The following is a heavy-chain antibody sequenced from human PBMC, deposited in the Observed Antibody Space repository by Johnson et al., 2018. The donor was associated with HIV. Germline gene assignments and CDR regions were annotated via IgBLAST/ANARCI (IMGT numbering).Heavy chain of an antibody. J-gene: IGHJ3*02. CDR3: AGIGDGDAFGI. CDR2: ISSSGSTI. Sequence: QVQLVESGGGVVQPGRSLRLSCAASGFTFSDYYMSWIRQDPGKGLEWVSYISSSGSTIYYADSVKGRFTIARDHAKNSLYLQMNSLRAEDTAVYYCAGIGDGDAFGIWGQGTMVTVSS. V-gene: IGHV3-11*04. CDR1: GFTFSDYY. D-gene: IGHD3-16*01.